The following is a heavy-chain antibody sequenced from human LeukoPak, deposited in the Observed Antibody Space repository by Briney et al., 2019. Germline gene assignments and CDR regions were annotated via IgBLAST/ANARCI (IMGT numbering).Heavy chain of an antibody. CDR2: INHSGST. D-gene: IGHD1-14*01. J-gene: IGHJ2*01. V-gene: IGHV4-34*01. CDR3: ARHSGSNWYFDL. Sequence: KPSETLSLTCAVYGGSFSGYYWSWIRQPPGKGLEWIGEINHSGSTNYNPSLKSRVTISVDTSKNQFSLKLSSVTAADTAVYYCARHSGSNWYFDLWGRGTLVTVSS. CDR1: GGSFSGYY.